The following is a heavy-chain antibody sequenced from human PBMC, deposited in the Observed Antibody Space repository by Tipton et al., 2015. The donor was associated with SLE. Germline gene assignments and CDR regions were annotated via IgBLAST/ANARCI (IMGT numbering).Heavy chain of an antibody. D-gene: IGHD6-13*01. J-gene: IGHJ4*02. V-gene: IGHV4-39*07. CDR2: IYHDWST. CDR1: GGSISDSSHY. Sequence: TLSLTCTVSGGSISDSSHYWVWIRQSPGKGLEWVGSIYHDWSTYYNVALNSRATISIDASKNQFSLSLRSVTAADTAVYYCARGGAAAGTLDYWGQGTLVNVSP. CDR3: ARGGAAAGTLDY.